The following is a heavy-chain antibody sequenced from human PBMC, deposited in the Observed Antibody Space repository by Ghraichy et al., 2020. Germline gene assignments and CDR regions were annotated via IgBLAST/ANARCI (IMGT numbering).Heavy chain of an antibody. J-gene: IGHJ4*02. CDR2: ISGSTGRT. CDR1: GFTFSNYA. V-gene: IGHV3-23*01. CDR3: AKDVGGDFWSGLYVYYFDY. D-gene: IGHD3-3*01. Sequence: GESLNISCATSGFTFSNYAMNWVRQAPGKGLEWVSAISGSTGRTFYAGSAQGRFTISRDNSKNTVYLQMSALRADDTAVYYCAKDVGGDFWSGLYVYYFDYWGQGALVTVSS.